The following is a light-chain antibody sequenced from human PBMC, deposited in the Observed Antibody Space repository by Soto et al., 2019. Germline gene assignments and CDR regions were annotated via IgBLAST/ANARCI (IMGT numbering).Light chain of an antibody. CDR3: SSYTSSSTLV. CDR1: SSDVGAYNY. CDR2: EVS. Sequence: QSALTQPASVSGSPGQSITISCTGTSSDVGAYNYVSWYQQHPGKAPKLMIFEVSNRPSGVSNRFSGSKSDNTASLAISGLQAKDEADYYCSSYTSSSTLVFGGGTKLTVL. J-gene: IGLJ2*01. V-gene: IGLV2-14*01.